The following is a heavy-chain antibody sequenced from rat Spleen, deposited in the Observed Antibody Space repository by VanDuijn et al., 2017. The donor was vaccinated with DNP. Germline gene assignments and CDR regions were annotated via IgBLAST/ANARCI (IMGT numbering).Heavy chain of an antibody. J-gene: IGHJ2*01. CDR3: ERQQIHTTGITDY. D-gene: IGHD1-9*01. Sequence: EVQLVESGGGLVQPGRSLKLSCAASGFTFSDYNMAWVRQAPKKGLEWVATISTSGSRTYYPDSVKGRFTISRDNAKSSLDLQMNSLKSEDTATYYCERQQIHTTGITDYWGQGVMVTVSS. CDR1: GFTFSDYN. CDR2: ISTSGSRT. V-gene: IGHV5S10*01.